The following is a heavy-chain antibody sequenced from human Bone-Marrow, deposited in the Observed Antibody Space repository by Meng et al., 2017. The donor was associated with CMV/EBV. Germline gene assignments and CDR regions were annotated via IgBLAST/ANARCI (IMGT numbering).Heavy chain of an antibody. CDR3: ARMWSLDNSNVNWFDP. CDR2: INPSGGST. CDR1: GYTFISYY. Sequence: ASVKVSCKASGYTFISYYMYWVRQAPGQGLEWMGIINPSGGSTSYAQKFQGRVTMTRDTSISTAYMELSSLRSEDTAVYYCARMWSLDNSNVNWFDPWGQGTLVTVSS. J-gene: IGHJ5*02. D-gene: IGHD2/OR15-2a*01. V-gene: IGHV1-46*01.